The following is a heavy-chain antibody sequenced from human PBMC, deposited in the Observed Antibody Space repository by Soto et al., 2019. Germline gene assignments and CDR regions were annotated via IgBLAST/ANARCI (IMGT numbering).Heavy chain of an antibody. D-gene: IGHD6-6*01. CDR2: INPNSGGT. CDR3: ARGGSSSSNYYYYYMDV. V-gene: IGHV1-2*04. Sequence: ASVKVSCKASGYTFTGYYLHWVRQAPGQGLEWMGWINPNSGGTNYAQKFQGWVTMTRDTSISTAYMELSRLRSDDTALYYCARGGSSSSNYYYYYMDVWGKGATVTVSS. J-gene: IGHJ6*03. CDR1: GYTFTGYY.